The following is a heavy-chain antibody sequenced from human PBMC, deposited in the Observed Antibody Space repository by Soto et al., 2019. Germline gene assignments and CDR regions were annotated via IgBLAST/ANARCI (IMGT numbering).Heavy chain of an antibody. CDR1: GGSFSGYY. D-gene: IGHD3-22*01. V-gene: IGHV4-34*01. J-gene: IGHJ5*02. CDR3: ARRNYYDSSGYSNWFDP. Sequence: SETLSLXCAVYGGSFSGYYWTWIRQPPGTGLEWIGEINHSGSTNYNPSLKSRVTISVDTSKNQFSLKLSSVTAADTAVYYCARRNYYDSSGYSNWFDPWGQGTLVTV. CDR2: INHSGST.